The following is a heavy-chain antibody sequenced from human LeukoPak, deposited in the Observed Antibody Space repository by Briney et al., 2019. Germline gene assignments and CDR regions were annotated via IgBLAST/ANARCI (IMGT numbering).Heavy chain of an antibody. V-gene: IGHV3-20*04. CDR1: GFTFDDYG. J-gene: IGHJ6*03. CDR2: INWNGGST. Sequence: PGGSLRLSCAASGFTFDDYGMSWVRQAPGKGLEWVSGINWNGGSTGYADSVKGRFTISRDNAKNSLYLQMNSLRAEDTALYYCARTQGLWELYPYYYYMDVWGKGTTVTVSS. CDR3: ARTQGLWELYPYYYYMDV. D-gene: IGHD1-26*01.